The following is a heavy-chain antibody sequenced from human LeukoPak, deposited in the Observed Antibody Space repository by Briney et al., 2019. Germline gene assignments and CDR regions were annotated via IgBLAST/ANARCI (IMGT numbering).Heavy chain of an antibody. J-gene: IGHJ4*02. V-gene: IGHV3-7*01. D-gene: IGHD6-19*01. Sequence: GGSLRLSCAVSGFTFSSYWMNWVRQAPGKGLEWVANINQNGSDKYYVESVKGRFTISRDNAKNSPYLQMNGLRDEDTAVYYCARGAGWPNWGQGTLVTVSS. CDR2: INQNGSDK. CDR1: GFTFSSYW. CDR3: ARGAGWPN.